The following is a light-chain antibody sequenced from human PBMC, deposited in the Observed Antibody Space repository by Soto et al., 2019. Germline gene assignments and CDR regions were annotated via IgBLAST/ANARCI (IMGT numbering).Light chain of an antibody. Sequence: SYELTQPPSVSVAPGQTATITCGGKNIGVKSVHWYQLRPGQAPVLVVYDDDDRPSGIPERFSGSNSGNTATLTISGTQVMDEADYYCQAWDSNTAEIGGGTKLTVL. CDR1: NIGVKS. V-gene: IGLV3-21*02. J-gene: IGLJ2*01. CDR2: DDD. CDR3: QAWDSNTAE.